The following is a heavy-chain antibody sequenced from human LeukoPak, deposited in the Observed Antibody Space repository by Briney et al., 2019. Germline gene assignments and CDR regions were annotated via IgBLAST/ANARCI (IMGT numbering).Heavy chain of an antibody. D-gene: IGHD6-19*01. CDR1: GFTVSSNY. CDR2: IYSGGST. Sequence: PGGSLRLSCATSGFTVSSNYMSWVRQAPGKRLEWVSVIYSGGSTYYADSVKGRFTISRDNSKNTLYLQMNSLRAEDTAVYYCASHSSGWYGHFDYWGQGTLVTVSS. CDR3: ASHSSGWYGHFDY. V-gene: IGHV3-53*01. J-gene: IGHJ4*02.